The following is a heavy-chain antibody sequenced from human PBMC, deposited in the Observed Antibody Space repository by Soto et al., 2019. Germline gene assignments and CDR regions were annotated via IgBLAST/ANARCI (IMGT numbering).Heavy chain of an antibody. CDR3: ARSVQGVDWDFDL. CDR1: GGTFDTYA. CDR2: IIPMFGTT. J-gene: IGHJ2*01. Sequence: QVQLVQSGTEVKKPGSSVKVSCKASGGTFDTYAITWVRQAPGQGLEWMGGIIPMFGTTTYAQKFQGRVTNTADESRTTAYMDLSSLRSEDTAMYYCARSVQGVDWDFDLWGRGTLVAVSS. D-gene: IGHD3-10*01. V-gene: IGHV1-69*01.